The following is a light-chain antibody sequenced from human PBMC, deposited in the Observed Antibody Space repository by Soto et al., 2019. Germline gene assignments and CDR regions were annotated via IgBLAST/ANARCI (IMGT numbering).Light chain of an antibody. Sequence: DIPMTQSPSSLSASVGDRVTITCRASQGISNYLAWYQQKPGKVPKLLIYAASTWQSGVPSRFSGSGSGTDFSITIISLQPEDVATDYCQKYNSAPPTFGQGTKVEIK. CDR3: QKYNSAPPT. V-gene: IGKV1-27*01. J-gene: IGKJ1*01. CDR1: QGISNY. CDR2: AAS.